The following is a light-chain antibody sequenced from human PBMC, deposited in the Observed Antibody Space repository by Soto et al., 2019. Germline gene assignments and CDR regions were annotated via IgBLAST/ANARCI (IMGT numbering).Light chain of an antibody. CDR1: SSNIGAGYH. CDR3: QSYDTSLREYV. CDR2: DNT. V-gene: IGLV1-40*01. J-gene: IGLJ1*01. Sequence: QSVLTQPPSVSGAPGQRVTLSCTGSSSNIGAGYHVHWYQHLPGTAPKLLISDNTNRPSGVPDRFSGSKSGTSASLAITGLQAEDEADYSCQSYDTSLREYVFGTGTKVTVL.